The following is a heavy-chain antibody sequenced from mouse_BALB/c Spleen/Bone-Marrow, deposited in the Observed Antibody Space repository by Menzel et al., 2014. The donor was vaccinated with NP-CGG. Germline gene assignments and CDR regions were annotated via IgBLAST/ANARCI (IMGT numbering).Heavy chain of an antibody. V-gene: IGHV2-2*02. D-gene: IGHD3-2*02. CDR3: ARREGYDAMDY. CDR1: GFSLTNYG. CDR2: IWSGGNT. J-gene: IGHJ4*01. Sequence: QVQLQQPGPGPVQPSQSPSITCTVSGFSLTNYGVHWVRQSPGKGLEWLGVIWSGGNTDYNAAFISRLSISKDNSKSQAFFKMNSLQASDTAIYYCARREGYDAMDYWGQGTSVTVSS.